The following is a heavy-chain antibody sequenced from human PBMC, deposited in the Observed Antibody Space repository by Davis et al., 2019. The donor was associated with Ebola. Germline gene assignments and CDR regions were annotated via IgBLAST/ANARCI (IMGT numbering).Heavy chain of an antibody. CDR3: ARALQLRYCSGGSCYVSWFDP. CDR2: INHSGST. J-gene: IGHJ5*02. D-gene: IGHD2-15*01. V-gene: IGHV4-34*01. CDR1: GGSISSYY. Sequence: GSLRLSCTVSGGSISSYYWSWIRQPPGKGLEWIGEINHSGSTNYNPSLKSRVTISVDTSKNQFSLKLSSVTAADTAVYYCARALQLRYCSGGSCYVSWFDPWGQETLVTVSS.